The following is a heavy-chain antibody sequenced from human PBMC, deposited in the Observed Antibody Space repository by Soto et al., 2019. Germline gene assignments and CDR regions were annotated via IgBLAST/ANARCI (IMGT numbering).Heavy chain of an antibody. V-gene: IGHV3-23*01. CDR3: ASHRAAMIVVALMDY. Sequence: HPGGSLRLSCAASGFTFSSYAMSWVRQAPGKGLEWVSAISGSGGSTYYADSVKGRFTISRDNSKNTLYLQMNSLRAEDTAVYYCASHRAAMIVVALMDYWGQGTLVTVSS. D-gene: IGHD3-22*01. J-gene: IGHJ4*02. CDR1: GFTFSSYA. CDR2: ISGSGGST.